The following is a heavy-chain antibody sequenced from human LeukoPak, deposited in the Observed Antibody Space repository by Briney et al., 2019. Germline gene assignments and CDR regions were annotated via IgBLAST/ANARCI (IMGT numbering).Heavy chain of an antibody. D-gene: IGHD3-22*01. CDR1: GYSFTSYW. CDR3: AGRGYDSSGYTEAFDM. Sequence: PGESLKISCKGSGYSFTSYWIAWVRQMPGKGLEWMGIIYPGDSDTTYSPSFQGQVAISADKSISTAYLQWSSLKASDTAMYYCAGRGYDSSGYTEAFDMWGQGTMVTVSS. CDR2: IYPGDSDT. J-gene: IGHJ3*02. V-gene: IGHV5-51*01.